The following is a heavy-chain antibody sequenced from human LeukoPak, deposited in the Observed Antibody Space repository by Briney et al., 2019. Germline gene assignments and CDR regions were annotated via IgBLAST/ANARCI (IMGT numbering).Heavy chain of an antibody. V-gene: IGHV3-23*01. D-gene: IGHD5-24*01. J-gene: IGHJ4*02. CDR2: ISGSGSGGST. CDR3: EKSGYNRFDY. Sequence: PGGSLRLSCAASAFTFSSSAMSWVRQAPGNGLEWVSNISGSGSGGSTYYADSVKGRFTISRDNSKNTLYLQMSSLRDEDTAVYYCEKSGYNRFDYWGKGTLVTVSS. CDR1: AFTFSSSA.